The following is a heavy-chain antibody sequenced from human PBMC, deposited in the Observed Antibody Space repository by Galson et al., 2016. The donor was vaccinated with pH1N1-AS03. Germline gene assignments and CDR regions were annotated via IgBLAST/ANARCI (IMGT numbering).Heavy chain of an antibody. D-gene: IGHD1-26*01. V-gene: IGHV3-74*01. J-gene: IGHJ5*02. CDR2: INPDASST. CDR3: VRDRELVR. Sequence: SLRLSCAASGFPFSTYWMHWVRQAPGKGLEWVSRINPDASSTNYAESVKGRFTISRDNAKNRVYLQINSQRDEDTAVYYCVRDRELVRWGQGTLVTVSS. CDR1: GFPFSTYW.